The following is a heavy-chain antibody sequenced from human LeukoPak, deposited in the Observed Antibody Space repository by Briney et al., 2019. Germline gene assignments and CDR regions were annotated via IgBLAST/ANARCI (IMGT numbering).Heavy chain of an antibody. CDR3: ARPGDDVWGGPYYFDY. D-gene: IGHD3-16*01. Sequence: SETLSLTCAVYGGSFSGYYWSWIRQPPGKGLEWIGEINHSGSTNYNPSLKSRVTISVDTSKNQFSLKLSSVTAADTAVYYCARPGDDVWGGPYYFDYWGQGTLVTVSS. CDR2: INHSGST. CDR1: GGSFSGYY. V-gene: IGHV4-34*01. J-gene: IGHJ4*02.